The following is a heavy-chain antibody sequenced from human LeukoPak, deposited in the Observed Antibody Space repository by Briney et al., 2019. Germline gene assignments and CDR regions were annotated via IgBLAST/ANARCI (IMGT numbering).Heavy chain of an antibody. J-gene: IGHJ4*02. D-gene: IGHD6-13*01. V-gene: IGHV3-20*04. CDR1: GFTFDDYG. CDR3: ARDDSSSWWGYFDY. Sequence: GESLRLSCAASGFTFDDYGMSWVRQAPGKGLEWVSGINWSGGSTGYADSVKGRFTISRDNTKNSLYLQMNSLRAEDTALYYCARDDSSSWWGYFDYWGQGTLVTVSS. CDR2: INWSGGST.